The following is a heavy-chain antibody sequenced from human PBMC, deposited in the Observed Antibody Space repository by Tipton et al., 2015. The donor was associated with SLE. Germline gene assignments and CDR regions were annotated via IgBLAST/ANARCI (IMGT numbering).Heavy chain of an antibody. CDR3: ARVEVTIAGKDDAFDI. J-gene: IGHJ3*02. CDR1: SGSIKNGSVY. Sequence: TLSLTCSVSSGSIKNGSVYWSLLRQPAGKGLEWIGHVHTIGTTKYKPSLKSRVTISLDTSKNEFSLRLTSVAAADTAVYYCARVEVTIAGKDDAFDIWGQGTKVTVSS. V-gene: IGHV4-61*09. D-gene: IGHD4-17*01. CDR2: VHTIGTT.